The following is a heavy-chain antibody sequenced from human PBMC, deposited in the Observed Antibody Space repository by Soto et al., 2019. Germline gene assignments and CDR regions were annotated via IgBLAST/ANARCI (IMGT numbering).Heavy chain of an antibody. CDR3: ARVYYYYDSSRYPSPYYFDY. D-gene: IGHD3-22*01. CDR2: INAGNGNT. J-gene: IGHJ4*02. CDR1: GYTFTSYA. Sequence: ASVKVSCKASGYTFTSYAMHWVRQAPGQRLEWMGWINAGNGNTKYSQKFQGRVTITRDTSASTAYMELSSLRSEDTAVYYCARVYYYYDSSRYPSPYYFDYWGQGTLVTVSS. V-gene: IGHV1-3*01.